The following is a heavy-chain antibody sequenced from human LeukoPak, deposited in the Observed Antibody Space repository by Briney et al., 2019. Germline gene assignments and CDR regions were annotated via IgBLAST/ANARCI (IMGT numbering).Heavy chain of an antibody. V-gene: IGHV3-21*01. J-gene: IGHJ4*02. D-gene: IGHD6-19*01. CDR3: TRGAGTGWRFDS. CDR1: GFTFSSYS. CDR2: ISGSSSYI. Sequence: GGSLRLSCAASGFTFSSYSMNWVRQAPGKGLEWVSSISGSSSYIYYADSVKGRFTISRDNAKNSLYVQMNSLRAEDTAVYYCTRGAGTGWRFDSWGQGTLVTVSS.